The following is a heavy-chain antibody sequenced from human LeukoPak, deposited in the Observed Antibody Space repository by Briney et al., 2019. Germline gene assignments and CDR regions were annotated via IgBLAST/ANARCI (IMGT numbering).Heavy chain of an antibody. CDR3: ARGDCSSTSCYVAGRQNAFDI. J-gene: IGHJ3*02. CDR2: TYYRSKWYN. Sequence: SQTLSLTCAISGDSVSSNSAAWNWIRQSPSRGLEWLGRTYYRSKWYNDYAVSVKSRITINPDTSKNQCSLQLNSVTPEDTAVYYCARGDCSSTSCYVAGRQNAFDIWGQGTMVTVSS. D-gene: IGHD2-2*01. CDR1: GDSVSSNSAA. V-gene: IGHV6-1*01.